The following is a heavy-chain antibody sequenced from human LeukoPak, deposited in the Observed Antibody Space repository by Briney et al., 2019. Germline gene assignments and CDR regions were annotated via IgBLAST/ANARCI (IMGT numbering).Heavy chain of an antibody. D-gene: IGHD3-3*01. CDR1: GFALSNFA. Sequence: GGSLRLSCAASGFALSNFAMSWVRQAPGKGLEWVSAMSGSGYYTYCVESVKGRFTISRDNSKNTLYLHMNSLRADDTAVYYCAILEGQRLYDYCMDVWGRGTTVTVSS. CDR3: AILEGQRLYDYCMDV. CDR2: MSGSGYYT. J-gene: IGHJ6*03. V-gene: IGHV3-23*01.